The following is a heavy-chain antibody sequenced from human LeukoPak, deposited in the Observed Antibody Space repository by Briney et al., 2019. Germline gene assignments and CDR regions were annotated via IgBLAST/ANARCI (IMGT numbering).Heavy chain of an antibody. V-gene: IGHV4-4*02. CDR3: ARESYCGSGRTYYYYGMDV. D-gene: IGHD3-10*01. CDR2: IYHSGST. J-gene: IGHJ6*02. Sequence: SETLSLTCAVSGGSISSSNWWNWVRQPPGKGLEWIGEIYHSGSTNYNPSLKSRVTISVDKSKNQFSLKLSSVTAADTAVYYCARESYCGSGRTYYYYGMDVWGQGTTVTVSS. CDR1: GGSISSSNW.